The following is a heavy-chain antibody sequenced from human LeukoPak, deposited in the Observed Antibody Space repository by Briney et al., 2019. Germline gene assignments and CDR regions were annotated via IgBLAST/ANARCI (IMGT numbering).Heavy chain of an antibody. CDR2: ISSSSSYT. CDR3: ARDEGYSYGSCDY. J-gene: IGHJ4*02. D-gene: IGHD5-18*01. Sequence: GSLRPSCAASGFTFSDYYMSWIRQAPGKGLEWVSYISSSSSYTNYADSVKGRFTISRDNAKNSLYLQMNSLRAEDTAVYYCARDEGYSYGSCDYWGQGTLVTVSS. V-gene: IGHV3-11*06. CDR1: GFTFSDYY.